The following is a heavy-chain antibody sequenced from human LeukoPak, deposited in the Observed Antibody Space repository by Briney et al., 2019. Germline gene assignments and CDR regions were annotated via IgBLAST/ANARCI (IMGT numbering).Heavy chain of an antibody. J-gene: IGHJ4*02. V-gene: IGHV4-31*03. CDR2: IYYSGST. CDR3: ARSGTPYKEFDY. Sequence: SETLSFTCTVSGGSISSGGYYWSWIRQHPGKGLEWIGYIYYSGSTYYNPSLKSRVTISVDTSKNQFSLKLSSVTAADTAVYYCARSGTPYKEFDYWGQGTLVTVSS. CDR1: GGSISSGGYY. D-gene: IGHD3-10*01.